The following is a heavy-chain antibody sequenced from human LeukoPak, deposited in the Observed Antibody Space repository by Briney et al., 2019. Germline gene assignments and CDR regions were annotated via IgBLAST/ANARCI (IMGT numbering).Heavy chain of an antibody. CDR1: GFTFSSYA. Sequence: GGSLRLSCAASGFTFSSYAMSWVRQAPGKGLEWVSTIRGSGESTYYADSVKGRFTISRDNSKNTLYLQMNSLRAEDTAVYYCAKGSSYYDILTGYYYFDYWGQGTLVTVSS. CDR2: IRGSGEST. D-gene: IGHD3-9*01. J-gene: IGHJ4*02. CDR3: AKGSSYYDILTGYYYFDY. V-gene: IGHV3-23*01.